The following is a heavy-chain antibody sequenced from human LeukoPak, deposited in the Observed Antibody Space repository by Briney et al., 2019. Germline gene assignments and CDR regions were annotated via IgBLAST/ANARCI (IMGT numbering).Heavy chain of an antibody. J-gene: IGHJ5*02. CDR1: GGSISSGGYY. Sequence: SQTLSLTCTVSGGSISSGGYYWSWIRQHPGKGLERIGYIYYSGSTYYNPSLKSRVTISVDTSKNQFSLKLSSVTAADTAVYYCATVVPAAYNWFDPWGQGTLVTVSS. V-gene: IGHV4-31*03. CDR2: IYYSGST. CDR3: ATVVPAAYNWFDP. D-gene: IGHD2-2*01.